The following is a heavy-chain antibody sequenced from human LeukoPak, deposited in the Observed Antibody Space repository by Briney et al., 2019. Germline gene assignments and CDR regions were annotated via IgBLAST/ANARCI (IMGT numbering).Heavy chain of an antibody. CDR3: ARDPYGDYVGY. CDR2: ILSSSGYM. Sequence: GGSLRLSCVASGFTFSSYSMNWVRQAPGKGLEWVSSILSSSGYMYYADSVKGRFTISRDNARNSLFPQMNSLRAEDSAVYYCARDPYGDYVGYWGQGTLVTVSS. J-gene: IGHJ4*02. CDR1: GFTFSSYS. V-gene: IGHV3-21*06. D-gene: IGHD4-17*01.